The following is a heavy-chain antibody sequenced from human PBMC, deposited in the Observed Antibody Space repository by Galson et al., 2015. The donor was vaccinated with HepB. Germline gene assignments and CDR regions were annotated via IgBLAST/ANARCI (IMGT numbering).Heavy chain of an antibody. D-gene: IGHD7-27*01. Sequence: QSGAEVKKPGESLRISCQTSGYRFTDYWISWVRQTPGKGPEWMGRIDPSDSYTIYNPSLQGHYSFSADKSITTAYLQWTSLQASDSGIYYCARLVWSGEPYYGMDVWGQGTTIIVS. V-gene: IGHV5-10-1*01. CDR3: ARLVWSGEPYYGMDV. J-gene: IGHJ6*02. CDR2: IDPSDSYT. CDR1: GYRFTDYW.